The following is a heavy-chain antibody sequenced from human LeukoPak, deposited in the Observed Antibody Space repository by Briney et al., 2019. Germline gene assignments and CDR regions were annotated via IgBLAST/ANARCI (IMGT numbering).Heavy chain of an antibody. CDR3: ARLGHTNTGGLKGFDF. CDR1: AFTFSDYS. Sequence: GGSLRLSCAASAFTFSDYSMNWVRQAPGKGLEWVSYISSSSNRIFYAESVKGRFTISRDNAKNSLYLQMNSLRVEDTADYYCARLGHTNTGGLKGFDFWGQGTLVTVSS. CDR2: ISSSSNRI. J-gene: IGHJ4*02. D-gene: IGHD7-27*01. V-gene: IGHV3-48*01.